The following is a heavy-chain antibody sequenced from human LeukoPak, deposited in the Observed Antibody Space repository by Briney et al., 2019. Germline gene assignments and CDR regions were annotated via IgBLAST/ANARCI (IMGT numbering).Heavy chain of an antibody. J-gene: IGHJ4*02. CDR2: ISSSNSYT. CDR1: GFIFSDYY. D-gene: IGHD1-26*01. CDR3: ARVSGSYQFDY. Sequence: GGSLRLSCAASGFIFSDYYMSWIRQAPGKRLEWVSYISSSNSYTNYADSVKGRFTISRDNAKNSLYLQMNSLRAEDTAVYYCARVSGSYQFDYWGRGILVTVSS. V-gene: IGHV3-11*05.